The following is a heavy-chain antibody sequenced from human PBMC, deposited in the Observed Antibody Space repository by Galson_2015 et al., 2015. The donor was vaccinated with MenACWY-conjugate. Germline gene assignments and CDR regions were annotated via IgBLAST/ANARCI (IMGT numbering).Heavy chain of an antibody. D-gene: IGHD2-15*01. Sequence: SVKVSCKVSGHSLSDLSMHWVRQAPGRGLEWMGGFDPEDGKTIYAEKFQGRVTTTEDTSTDTVYMELTSLTSEDTAVYFCAIVRMGYCHGGTCYGLDVWGQGTTV. CDR3: AIVRMGYCHGGTCYGLDV. CDR1: GHSLSDLS. CDR2: FDPEDGKT. V-gene: IGHV1-24*01. J-gene: IGHJ6*02.